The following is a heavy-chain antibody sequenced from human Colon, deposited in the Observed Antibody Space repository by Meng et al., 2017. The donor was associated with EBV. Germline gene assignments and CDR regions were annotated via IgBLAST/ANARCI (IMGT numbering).Heavy chain of an antibody. D-gene: IGHD2-21*01. Sequence: VPGMVELSQTLSLTCTVSGGSMGSVYYYWSWIRQPPGKGLEWIGYIHHSGSAYYNPSLKSRVSISVDTSKSQFSLNLNSMTAADTAVYYCASFDHIPRRNYFDYWGQGTLVTVSS. J-gene: IGHJ4*02. V-gene: IGHV4-30-4*01. CDR2: IHHSGSA. CDR3: ASFDHIPRRNYFDY. CDR1: GGSMGSVYYY.